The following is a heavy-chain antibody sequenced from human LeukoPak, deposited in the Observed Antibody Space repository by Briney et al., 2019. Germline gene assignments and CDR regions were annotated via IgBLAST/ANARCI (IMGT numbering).Heavy chain of an antibody. D-gene: IGHD1-26*01. V-gene: IGHV3-15*01. CDR2: IKSKTDGGTT. CDR1: GFTFSNAW. Sequence: GGSLRLSCAASGFTFSNAWISWVRQAPGKGLEWVGRIKSKTDGGTTDYAAPVKGRFTISRDDSKNTQYLKMNSLKTEDTAVYYCTTKYSGSYGAFDNWGQGTLVTVSS. CDR3: TTKYSGSYGAFDN. J-gene: IGHJ4*02.